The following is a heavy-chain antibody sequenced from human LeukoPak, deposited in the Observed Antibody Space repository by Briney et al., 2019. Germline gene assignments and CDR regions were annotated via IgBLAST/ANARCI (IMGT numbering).Heavy chain of an antibody. Sequence: PGGSLRLSCAASGFTFSSYWMSWVRQAPGKGLEWVANIKQDGSEKYYVDSVKGRFTISRDNAKNSLYLQMNSLRAEDTAVYYCARVLWFGEPHFDYWGQGTLVTVSS. CDR1: GFTFSSYW. J-gene: IGHJ4*02. CDR3: ARVLWFGEPHFDY. V-gene: IGHV3-7*01. CDR2: IKQDGSEK. D-gene: IGHD3-10*01.